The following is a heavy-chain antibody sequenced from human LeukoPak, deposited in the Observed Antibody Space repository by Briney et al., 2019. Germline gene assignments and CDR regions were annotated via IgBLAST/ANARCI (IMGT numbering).Heavy chain of an antibody. CDR2: INPNSGGT. CDR1: GYTFTDYY. J-gene: IGHJ5*02. Sequence: ASVKASCKASGYTFTDYYIHWVRQAPGQGLEWMGWINPNSGGTNYAQKFQGRVTMTRDTSISTAYMDLSRLTSDDTAVYYCARVYLGYCSGGSCLSWFDPWGQGTLVTVSS. V-gene: IGHV1-2*02. D-gene: IGHD2-15*01. CDR3: ARVYLGYCSGGSCLSWFDP.